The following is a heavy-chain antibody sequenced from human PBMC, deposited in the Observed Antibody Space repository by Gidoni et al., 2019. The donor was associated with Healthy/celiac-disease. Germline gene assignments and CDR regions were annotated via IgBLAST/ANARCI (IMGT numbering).Heavy chain of an antibody. CDR1: GGTFSSYA. J-gene: IGHJ4*02. CDR2: IIPIVGTA. Sequence: QVQLVQSGAEVKNPGSSVKVSCKASGGTFSSYAISWVRQAPGQGLEWMGGIIPIVGTANYAQKFQGRVTITADKSTSTAYMELSSLRSEDTAVYYCASPHRGYSGYDPFDYWGQGTLVTVSS. D-gene: IGHD5-12*01. V-gene: IGHV1-69*06. CDR3: ASPHRGYSGYDPFDY.